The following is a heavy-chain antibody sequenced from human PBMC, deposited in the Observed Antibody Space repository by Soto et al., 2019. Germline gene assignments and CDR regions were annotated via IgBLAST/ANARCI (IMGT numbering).Heavy chain of an antibody. V-gene: IGHV1-69*01. D-gene: IGHD2-8*01. CDR2: IIPIFGTA. CDR1: GGTFSSYA. J-gene: IGHJ2*01. Sequence: QVQLVQSGAEVKKPGSSVKVSCKASGGTFSSYAISWVRQAPGQGLEWMGGIIPIFGTANYAQKFQGRVTITADESTSTAYMELSSVRSEDTAVYYCARDSLGYCTNGVCSYWYFDLWGRGTLVTVSS. CDR3: ARDSLGYCTNGVCSYWYFDL.